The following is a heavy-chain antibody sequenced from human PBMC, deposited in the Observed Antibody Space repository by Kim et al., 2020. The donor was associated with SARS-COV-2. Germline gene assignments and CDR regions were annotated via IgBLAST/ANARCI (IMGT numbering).Heavy chain of an antibody. J-gene: IGHJ6*02. CDR1: GFTFSSYW. V-gene: IGHV3-7*03. Sequence: GGSLRLSCAASGFTFSSYWMSWVRQAPGKGLEWVANIKQDGSEKYYVDSVKGRFTISRDNAKNSLYLQINSLRAEDTAVYYCARVYIYYYYGMDVWGQGTTVTVSS. CDR3: ARVYIYYYYGMDV. CDR2: IKQDGSEK.